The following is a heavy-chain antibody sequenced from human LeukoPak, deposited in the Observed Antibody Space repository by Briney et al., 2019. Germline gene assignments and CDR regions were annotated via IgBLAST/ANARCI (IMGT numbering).Heavy chain of an antibody. CDR2: ISSSSSYI. Sequence: GGSLRLSCAASGFTFSSYSMNWVRQAPGKGLEWVSSISSSSSYIYYADSVKGRFTIPRDNAKNSLYLQMNSLRAEDTVVYYCARDLSGDYFSGYWGQGTLVTVSS. D-gene: IGHD4-17*01. CDR1: GFTFSSYS. V-gene: IGHV3-21*01. CDR3: ARDLSGDYFSGY. J-gene: IGHJ4*02.